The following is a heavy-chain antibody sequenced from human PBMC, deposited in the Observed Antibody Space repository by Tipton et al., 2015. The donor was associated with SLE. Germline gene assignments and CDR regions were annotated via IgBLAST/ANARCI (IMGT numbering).Heavy chain of an antibody. V-gene: IGHV4-39*07. J-gene: IGHJ6*02. D-gene: IGHD6-13*01. CDR2: IYYSGST. CDR3: ARGAGSSWYAYYYGMDV. Sequence: TLSLTCTVSGGSISSSSYYWGWIRQPPGKGLEWIGSIYYSGSTYYNPSLKSRVTISVDTSKNQFSLKLSSVTAADTAVYYCARGAGSSWYAYYYGMDVWGQGTTVTVSS. CDR1: GGSISSSSYY.